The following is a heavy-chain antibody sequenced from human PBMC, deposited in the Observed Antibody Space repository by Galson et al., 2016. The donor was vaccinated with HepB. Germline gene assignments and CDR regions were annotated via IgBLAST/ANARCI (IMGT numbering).Heavy chain of an antibody. CDR1: GFIFNNFW. CDR3: VKDSAYYDFWSRNWYFDL. CDR2: VNQDGSLK. D-gene: IGHD3-3*01. J-gene: IGHJ2*01. V-gene: IGHV3-7*01. Sequence: SLRLSCAASGFIFNNFWMSWVRQAPGKGLEWVANVNQDGSLKYYMESVRGRFTMSRDNSMNTLFLQMDSLRGENTAVYYCVKDSAYYDFWSRNWYFDLWGRGTLVTVSS.